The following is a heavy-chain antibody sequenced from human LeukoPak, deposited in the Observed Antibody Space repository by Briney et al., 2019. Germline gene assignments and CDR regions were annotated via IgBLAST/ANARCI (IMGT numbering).Heavy chain of an antibody. CDR3: ARDIHVPGTRFDY. CDR1: GGTFSSYA. D-gene: IGHD1-14*01. V-gene: IGHV1-18*01. CDR2: ISAYNGNT. Sequence: ASVKVSCKASGGTFSSYAISWVRQAPGQGLEWMGWISAYNGNTNYAQKLQGRVTMTTDTSTSTAYMELRSLRSDDTAVYYCARDIHVPGTRFDYWGQGTLVTVSS. J-gene: IGHJ4*02.